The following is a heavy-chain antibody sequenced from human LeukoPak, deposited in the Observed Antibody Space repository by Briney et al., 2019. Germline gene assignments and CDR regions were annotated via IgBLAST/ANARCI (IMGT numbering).Heavy chain of an antibody. J-gene: IGHJ4*02. CDR2: IRSKANSYAT. Sequence: SGGSLRLSGAASGFTFSGSAMHWVRQASGKGLEWVGRIRSKANSYATAYAASVKGRFTISRDDSKNTAYLQMNSLKTEDTAVYYCTREYSSSPESFDYWGQGTLVTVSS. CDR3: TREYSSSPESFDY. D-gene: IGHD6-6*01. V-gene: IGHV3-73*01. CDR1: GFTFSGSA.